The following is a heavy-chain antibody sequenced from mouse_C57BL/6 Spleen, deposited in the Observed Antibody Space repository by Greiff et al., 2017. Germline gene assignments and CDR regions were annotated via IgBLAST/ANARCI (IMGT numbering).Heavy chain of an antibody. J-gene: IGHJ2*01. CDR1: GYSFTGYY. CDR3: ARFDYSNFYFDY. D-gene: IGHD2-5*01. CDR2: INPNTGGT. V-gene: IGHV1-42*01. Sequence: VQLQQSGPELVKPGASVKISCKASGYSFTGYYMNWVKQSPEKSLEWIGEINPNTGGTTYNQKFKAKATLTVDKSSRAAYMQLKSLTSEDSAVYYCARFDYSNFYFDYWGQGTTLTVSS.